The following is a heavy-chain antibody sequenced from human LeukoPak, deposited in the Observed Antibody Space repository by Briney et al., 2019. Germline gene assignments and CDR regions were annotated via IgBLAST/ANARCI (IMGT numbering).Heavy chain of an antibody. CDR3: ARTYYYDSADFRILYGMDV. Sequence: ASVKVSCKASGYTFTTYDINWVRQATGQGLEWMGWMDPNSGNTGYAQKFQGRVTMTRNTSIRTAYMELSSLRSEDTAVYYCARTYYYDSADFRILYGMDVWGQGTTVTVSS. V-gene: IGHV1-8*01. D-gene: IGHD3-22*01. CDR1: GYTFTTYD. J-gene: IGHJ6*02. CDR2: MDPNSGNT.